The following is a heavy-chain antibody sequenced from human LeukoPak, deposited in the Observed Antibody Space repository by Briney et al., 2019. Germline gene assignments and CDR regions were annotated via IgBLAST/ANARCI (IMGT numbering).Heavy chain of an antibody. CDR1: ADSISSYY. V-gene: IGHV4-59*12. CDR2: GHFSGYA. D-gene: IGHD3-10*01. Sequence: SETLSLTCSISADSISSYYWGWLRQPPQRGLELIGYGHFSGYADYNPCLKSRVNLSVDTTKNLISLRLTAVTAADTAVYYCARRGFFGSGNYYNPSSYFDVWGRGALVTVSS. J-gene: IGHJ2*01. CDR3: ARRGFFGSGNYYNPSSYFDV.